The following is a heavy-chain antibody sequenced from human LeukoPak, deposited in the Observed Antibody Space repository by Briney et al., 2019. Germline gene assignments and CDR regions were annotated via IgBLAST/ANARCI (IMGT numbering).Heavy chain of an antibody. V-gene: IGHV3-53*01. CDR3: ARDIASAFYYGLDL. CDR2: IYGGGAT. Sequence: GGSLRLSCAASGFTVSNNYMNWVRQAPGKGLEWVSVIYGGGATYYADAVKGRFTISRDSAQNTLYLQMNSLRTEDTAVYYCARDIASAFYYGLDLWGQGTTVTVSS. D-gene: IGHD6-13*01. CDR1: GFTVSNNY. J-gene: IGHJ6*02.